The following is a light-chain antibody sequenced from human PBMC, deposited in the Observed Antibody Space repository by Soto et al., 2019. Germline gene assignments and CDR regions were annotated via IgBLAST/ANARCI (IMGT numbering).Light chain of an antibody. CDR2: GAS. CDR1: QSISTK. V-gene: IGKV3-15*01. Sequence: EIVMTQSPATLYMSPGERATLSCRASQSISTKVAWYQQKPGQAPRLLIYGASTRAPGVPARFSGSGSGTEFTLSISSLQSEHFAVYYCQQYNSWPLTFGGGTQVEIQ. J-gene: IGKJ4*01. CDR3: QQYNSWPLT.